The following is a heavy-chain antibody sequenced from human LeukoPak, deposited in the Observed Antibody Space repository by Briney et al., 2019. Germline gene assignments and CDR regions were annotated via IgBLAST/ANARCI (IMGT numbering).Heavy chain of an antibody. Sequence: SETLSLTCTVSGYSISSGYYWGWIRQPPGKGLEWIGSIYHSGSTYYNPSLKSRVTISVDTSKNQFSLKLSSVTAADTAVYYCARFAGANWGYYYYGMDVWGQGTTVTVSS. D-gene: IGHD7-27*01. CDR1: GYSISSGYY. J-gene: IGHJ6*02. CDR3: ARFAGANWGYYYYGMDV. CDR2: IYHSGST. V-gene: IGHV4-38-2*02.